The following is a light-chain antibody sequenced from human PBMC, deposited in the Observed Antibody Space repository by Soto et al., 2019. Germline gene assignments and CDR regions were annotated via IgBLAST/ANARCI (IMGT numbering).Light chain of an antibody. CDR2: KTS. J-gene: IGKJ1*01. V-gene: IGKV1-5*03. Sequence: DTQMTQSPSTLSASVGDRVTITCRASQSIGVWLAWYQQKPGTAPKLLIYKTSTLDSGVPLRFSGSGSGTEFTLTISSLQPDDFATYYCQQYINYFRTFGQGTKVEIK. CDR3: QQYINYFRT. CDR1: QSIGVW.